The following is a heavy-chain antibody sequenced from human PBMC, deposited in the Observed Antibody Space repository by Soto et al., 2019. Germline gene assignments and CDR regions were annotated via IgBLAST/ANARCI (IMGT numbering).Heavy chain of an antibody. CDR3: ARGFNGYLYYFDY. V-gene: IGHV1-3*01. CDR1: VYTFTSYA. Sequence: QVQLVQSGAEVKKPGASVKVSCKASVYTFTSYAMHWVRQAPGQRLEWMGWINAGNGNTKYSQKFQGRVTITRDTSASTAYMELSSLRSEDTAVYYCARGFNGYLYYFDYWGQGTLGTVSS. CDR2: INAGNGNT. D-gene: IGHD5-18*01. J-gene: IGHJ4*02.